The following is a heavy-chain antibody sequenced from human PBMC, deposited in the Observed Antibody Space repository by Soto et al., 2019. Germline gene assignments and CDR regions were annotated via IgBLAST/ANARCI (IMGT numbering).Heavy chain of an antibody. D-gene: IGHD2-2*01. V-gene: IGHV4-31*03. J-gene: IGHJ4*02. CDR3: ASSTGGPAAFDY. CDR2: IYYSGST. CDR1: GGSISSGGYY. Sequence: QVQLQESGPGLVKPSQTLSLTCTVSGGSISSGGYYWSWIRQHPGKGLEWIGYIYYSGSTYYNPSLKSRVTISVDTSKNQFSLKRSSVTAADTAVYYCASSTGGPAAFDYWGQGTLVTVSS.